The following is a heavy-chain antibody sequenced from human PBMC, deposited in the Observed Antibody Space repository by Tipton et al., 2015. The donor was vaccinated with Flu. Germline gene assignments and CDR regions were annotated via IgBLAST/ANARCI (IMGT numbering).Heavy chain of an antibody. D-gene: IGHD6-13*01. Sequence: QVQLVQSGAEVKKPGSSVKVSCKASGGTFSSYAISWVRQAPGQGLEWMGGIIPIFGTANYAQKFQGRVTITADESTSTAYMELSSLRSEDPAVYYCAGGKQLVRWGGVFVPVYYYGMDVWGQGTPVTVSS. CDR2: IIPIFGTA. CDR1: GGTFSSYA. CDR3: AGGKQLVRWGGVFVPVYYYGMDV. V-gene: IGHV1-69*12. J-gene: IGHJ6*02.